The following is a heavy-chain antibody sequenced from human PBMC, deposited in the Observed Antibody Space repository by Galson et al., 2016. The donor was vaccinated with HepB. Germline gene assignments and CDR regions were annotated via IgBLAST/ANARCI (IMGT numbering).Heavy chain of an antibody. Sequence: CAISGDSVCSNSAAWNWFRQSTSRGLEWLGRTYYRSKWYNDYRLSLKTRININADTSRNEVSLQLKSVTLEDTAVYYCARARSRGWSDAFDYWGQGTLVTISS. J-gene: IGHJ4*02. CDR3: ARARSRGWSDAFDY. CDR2: TYYRSKWYN. V-gene: IGHV6-1*01. CDR1: GDSVCSNSAA. D-gene: IGHD6-19*01.